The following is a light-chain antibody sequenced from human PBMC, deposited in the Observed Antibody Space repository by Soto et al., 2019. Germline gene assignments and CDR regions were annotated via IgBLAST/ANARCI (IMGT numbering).Light chain of an antibody. CDR3: QQTYSAPRT. CDR1: QSITNY. V-gene: IGKV1-39*01. CDR2: GAS. J-gene: IGKJ1*01. Sequence: DIQMTQSPSSLSASVVDRVTISCRASQSITNYLNWYQQTPGKAPRLLIYGASTLQTGVPSRFSGSGSMTDFTLTISNLQPEDFATYYCQQTYSAPRTFGPGTKVDIK.